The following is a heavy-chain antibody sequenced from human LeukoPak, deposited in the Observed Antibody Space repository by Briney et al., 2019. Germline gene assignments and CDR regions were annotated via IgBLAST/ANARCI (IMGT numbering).Heavy chain of an antibody. CDR1: GYTFTSYD. Sequence: ASVKVSCKASGYTFTSYDINWVRQATGQVLEWMGWMNPNSGNTGYAQKFQGRVTITRNTSISTAYMELSSLRSEDTAVYYCASHYYDSSGYQPWGQGTLVTISS. V-gene: IGHV1-8*03. D-gene: IGHD3-22*01. CDR2: MNPNSGNT. CDR3: ASHYYDSSGYQP. J-gene: IGHJ5*02.